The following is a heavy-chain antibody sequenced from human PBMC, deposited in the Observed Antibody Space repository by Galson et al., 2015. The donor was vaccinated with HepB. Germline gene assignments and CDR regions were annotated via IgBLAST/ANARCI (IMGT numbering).Heavy chain of an antibody. J-gene: IGHJ4*02. D-gene: IGHD3-3*01. Sequence: SLRLSCAASGFSFSSYGMSWVRQAPGKGLEWVANIKQDGSEKYYVDSVKGRFTISRDNAKDSLYLQMNSLRAEDTAVYYCARDSASLRFLAWLFVYWCQGSLGSISS. V-gene: IGHV3-7*01. CDR2: IKQDGSEK. CDR1: GFSFSSYG. CDR3: ARDSASLRFLAWLFVY.